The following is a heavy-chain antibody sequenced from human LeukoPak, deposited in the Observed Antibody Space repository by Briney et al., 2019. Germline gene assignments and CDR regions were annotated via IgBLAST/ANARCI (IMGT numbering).Heavy chain of an antibody. CDR1: GFTFSSYW. J-gene: IGHJ4*01. D-gene: IGHD2-2*01. CDR3: ARRPLPAAISYHFDY. CDR2: INSDGSST. V-gene: IGHV3-74*01. Sequence: GGSLRLSCAVSGFTFSSYWMHWVRQAPGKGLVWVPRINSDGSSTSYADSVKGRFTISRDNAKNTLYLQMNSLRAEDTAVYYCARRPLPAAISYHFDYWGHGTPVTVSS.